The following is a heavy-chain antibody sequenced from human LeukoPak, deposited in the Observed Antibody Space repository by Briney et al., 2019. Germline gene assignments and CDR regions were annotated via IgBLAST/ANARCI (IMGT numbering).Heavy chain of an antibody. Sequence: SETLSLTCTVSGGSISSSSYYWGWIRQPPGKGLEWIGSIYYSGSTYYNPSLKSRVTISVDTSKNQFSLKLSSVTAADTAVYYCARQVYCSSTSCYAGGYYFDYWGQGTLVTVSS. CDR3: ARQVYCSSTSCYAGGYYFDY. CDR2: IYYSGST. CDR1: GGSISSSSYY. J-gene: IGHJ4*02. D-gene: IGHD2-2*01. V-gene: IGHV4-39*01.